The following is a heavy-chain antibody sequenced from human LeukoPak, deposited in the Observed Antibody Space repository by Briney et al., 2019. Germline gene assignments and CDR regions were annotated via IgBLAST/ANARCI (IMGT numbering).Heavy chain of an antibody. CDR3: ARDKDDDILTGYPPYAY. Sequence: GASVKVSCKASGYTFTSYGISRVRQAPGQGLEWMGWISANNGNTNYAQKLQGRVTMTTDTSTSTAYMELRSLRSDNTAVYYCARDKDDDILTGYPPYAYWGQGTLVTVSS. D-gene: IGHD3-9*01. V-gene: IGHV1-18*01. J-gene: IGHJ4*02. CDR1: GYTFTSYG. CDR2: ISANNGNT.